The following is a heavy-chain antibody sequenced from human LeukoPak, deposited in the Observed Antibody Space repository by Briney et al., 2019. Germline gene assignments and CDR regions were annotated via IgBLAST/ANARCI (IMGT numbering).Heavy chain of an antibody. J-gene: IGHJ4*02. CDR2: INSDGSST. V-gene: IGHV3-74*01. Sequence: GGSLRLSCAASGVTFSGYWMHGVRQAPGKRLGWVSRINSDGSSTSYADSVKGRFTISRDNATTTLYLPLNRLRADATAVYYCARDRQYWYYLDYWGQGTLVTVSS. D-gene: IGHD2-8*02. CDR1: GVTFSGYW. CDR3: ARDRQYWYYLDY.